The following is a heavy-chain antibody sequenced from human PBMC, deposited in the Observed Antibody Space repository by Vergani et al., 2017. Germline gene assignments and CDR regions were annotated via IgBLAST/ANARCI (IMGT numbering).Heavy chain of an antibody. D-gene: IGHD5-12*01. CDR3: AKANPRNSGYDYLYYYHAMDV. CDR2: ISGSGGST. V-gene: IGHV3-23*01. Sequence: EVQLLESGGDLVQPGGSLRLSCAASGFTFNHYAMTWVRQAPGKGLEGVSGISGSGGSTYYAGSVKGRFTISIDSSKNTLYLQMNSLSAGDTAVYYCAKANPRNSGYDYLYYYHAMDVWGQGTTVTVSS. J-gene: IGHJ6*02. CDR1: GFTFNHYA.